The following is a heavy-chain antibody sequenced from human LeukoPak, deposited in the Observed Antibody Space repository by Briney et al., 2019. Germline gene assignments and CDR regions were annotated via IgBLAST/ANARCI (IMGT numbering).Heavy chain of an antibody. D-gene: IGHD6-19*01. V-gene: IGHV4-34*01. J-gene: IGHJ5*02. CDR3: ARSSGWSKRLDP. Sequence: SETLSLTCAVYGGSFSGYYWSWIRQPPAKGLEWIGEINYSGSTNYNPSLKSRVTISVDTSKNQFYLKLSSVTAEDTAVYYCARSSGWSKRLDPWGQGTLVSVSS. CDR1: GGSFSGYY. CDR2: INYSGST.